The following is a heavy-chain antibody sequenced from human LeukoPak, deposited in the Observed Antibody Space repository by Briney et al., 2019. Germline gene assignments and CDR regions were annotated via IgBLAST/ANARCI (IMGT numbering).Heavy chain of an antibody. V-gene: IGHV1-69*13. CDR2: IIPIFGTA. Sequence: ASVKVSCKASGYTFTNYAISWVRQAPGQGLEWMGGIIPIFGTANYAQKFQGRVTITADESTSTAYMELRSLRSDDTAVYYCARDRSGDDDFWNGYYTTYFVPWGQGTLVTVSS. D-gene: IGHD3-3*01. CDR3: ARDRSGDDDFWNGYYTTYFVP. CDR1: GYTFTNYA. J-gene: IGHJ5*02.